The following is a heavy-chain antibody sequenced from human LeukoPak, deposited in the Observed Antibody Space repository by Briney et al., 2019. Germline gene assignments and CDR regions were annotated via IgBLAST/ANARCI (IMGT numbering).Heavy chain of an antibody. J-gene: IGHJ4*02. Sequence: ASVKVSCKASGYTFTNFDINWVRQAPGQGLEWMGWMNPVSGNAGSAQKFQGRVTLTRDTSISTAYMELSSLRSDDTAFYYCARAPMGAAALYWGQGTLVTISS. CDR2: MNPVSGNA. CDR1: GYTFTNFD. V-gene: IGHV1-8*01. CDR3: ARAPMGAAALY. D-gene: IGHD6-13*01.